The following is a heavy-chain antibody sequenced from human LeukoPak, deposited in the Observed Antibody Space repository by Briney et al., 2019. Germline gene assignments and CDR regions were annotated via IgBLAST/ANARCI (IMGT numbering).Heavy chain of an antibody. CDR1: GFTFSSYA. V-gene: IGHV3-23*01. CDR2: ISAGGGST. J-gene: IGHJ4*02. CDR3: AKGESRRPASPLDY. D-gene: IGHD3-16*01. Sequence: GGSLRLSCAASGFTFSSYAMSWVRQAPGKGLEWVSTISAGGGSTYIADSVKGRVTISRDNSKNTLYLQMNSLRAGDTAVYYCAKGESRRPASPLDYWGQGTLVTVSS.